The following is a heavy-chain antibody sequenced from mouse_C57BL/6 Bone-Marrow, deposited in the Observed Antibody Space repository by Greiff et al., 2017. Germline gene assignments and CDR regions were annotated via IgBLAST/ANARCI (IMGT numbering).Heavy chain of an antibody. CDR1: GFTFSSYA. Sequence: EVKVVESGGGLVKPGGSLKLSCAASGFTFSSYAMSWVRQTPEKRLEWVATISDGGSYTYYPDNVKGRFTISRDNAKNNLYLQMSHLKSEDTAMYYCARGDYYEGFAYWGQGTLVTVSA. V-gene: IGHV5-4*03. CDR3: ARGDYYEGFAY. J-gene: IGHJ3*01. CDR2: ISDGGSYT. D-gene: IGHD2-4*01.